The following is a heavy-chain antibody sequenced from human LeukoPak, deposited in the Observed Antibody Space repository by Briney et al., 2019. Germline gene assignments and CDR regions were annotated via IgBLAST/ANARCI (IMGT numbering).Heavy chain of an antibody. J-gene: IGHJ4*02. V-gene: IGHV3-66*02. CDR1: GFTVSSNY. Sequence: GGSLRLSCAASGFTVSSNYMSWVRQAPGKGLEWVSVIYSGGSTYYADSVKGRFTISRDNSKNTLYLQMNSLRAEDTAVYYCARDMVRGVSSDYWGQGTLVTVSS. CDR2: IYSGGST. D-gene: IGHD3-10*01. CDR3: ARDMVRGVSSDY.